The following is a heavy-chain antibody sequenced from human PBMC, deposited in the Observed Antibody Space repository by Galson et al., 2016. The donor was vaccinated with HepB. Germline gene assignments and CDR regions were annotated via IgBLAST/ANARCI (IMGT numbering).Heavy chain of an antibody. CDR2: ISFDGTDK. CDR3: AKGMWERLIRSVFAS. CDR1: GFLFSDYA. J-gene: IGHJ4*02. Sequence: SLRLSCAASGFLFSDYAMHWLRQAPGKGLEWLAVISFDGTDKQYSDSAKGRFTISRDNSKNTLFLEMSGLKSDDAAIYFCAKGMWERLIRSVFASWGQGTAVAVSS. D-gene: IGHD1-26*01. V-gene: IGHV3-30*18.